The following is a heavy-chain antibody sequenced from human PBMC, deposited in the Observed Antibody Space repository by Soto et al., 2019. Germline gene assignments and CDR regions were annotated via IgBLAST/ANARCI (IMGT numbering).Heavy chain of an antibody. CDR1: GFTFSSYW. CDR2: IKQDGSEK. V-gene: IGHV3-7*03. Sequence: GGSLRLSCAASGFTFSSYWMSWVRQAPGKGLEWVANIKQDGSEKYYVDSVKGRFTISRDNAKNSLYLQMNSPRAEDTAVYYCARDYSGSYYYYGMDVWGQGTTVTVSS. J-gene: IGHJ6*02. D-gene: IGHD1-26*01. CDR3: ARDYSGSYYYYGMDV.